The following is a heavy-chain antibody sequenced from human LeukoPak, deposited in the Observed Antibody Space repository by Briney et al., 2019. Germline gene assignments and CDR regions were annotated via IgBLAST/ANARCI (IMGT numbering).Heavy chain of an antibody. V-gene: IGHV3-23*01. D-gene: IGHD4-17*01. J-gene: IGHJ4*02. Sequence: PGGSLRLSCAASGFTFSSYAMSWVRQAPGKGLEWVSTISESGGSTYYADSVKGRFTISRDNAKNSLYLQMNSLRAEDTAVYYCARGNGDYDYWGQGTLVTVSS. CDR3: ARGNGDYDY. CDR1: GFTFSSYA. CDR2: ISESGGST.